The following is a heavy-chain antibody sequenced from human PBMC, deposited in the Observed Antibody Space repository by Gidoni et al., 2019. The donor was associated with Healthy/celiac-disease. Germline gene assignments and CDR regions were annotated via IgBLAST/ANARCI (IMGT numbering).Heavy chain of an antibody. D-gene: IGHD3-22*01. CDR1: GFTFSNAW. CDR2: IKSKTDGGTT. CDR3: TTLDGTYYYDSSGYYNLDY. J-gene: IGHJ4*02. V-gene: IGHV3-15*01. Sequence: EVQLVESGGGLVQPGGSLRLSCAASGFTFSNAWMSWVRQAPGKGLEWVGRIKSKTDGGTTDYAAPVKGRFTISRDDSKNTLYLQMNSLKTEDTAVYYCTTLDGTYYYDSSGYYNLDYWGQGTLVTVSS.